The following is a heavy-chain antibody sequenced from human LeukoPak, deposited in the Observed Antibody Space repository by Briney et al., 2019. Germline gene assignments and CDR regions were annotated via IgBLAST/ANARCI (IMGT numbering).Heavy chain of an antibody. CDR3: ARDFAQYCSGGSCPPTDAFDI. V-gene: IGHV3-30*04. J-gene: IGHJ3*02. CDR2: ISYDGSNK. CDR1: GFTFSSYA. Sequence: GGSLRLSCAASGFTFSSYAMHWVRQAPGKGLEWVAVISYDGSNKYYADSVKGRFTISRDNSKNTLYLQMNSLRAEDTAVYYCARDFAQYCSGGSCPPTDAFDIWGQGTMVTVSS. D-gene: IGHD2-15*01.